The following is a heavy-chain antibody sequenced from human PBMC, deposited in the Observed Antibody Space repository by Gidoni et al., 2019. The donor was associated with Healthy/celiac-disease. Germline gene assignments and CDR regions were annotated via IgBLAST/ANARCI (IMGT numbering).Heavy chain of an antibody. Sequence: TFSSYAIRWVRQAPGQGLEWMGGIIPIFGTANYAQKFQGRVTITADEATRTAYMELSSLRSEDTAVYYCARELTGSRVGAFDIWGQGTMVTVSS. J-gene: IGHJ3*02. CDR1: TFSSYA. CDR3: ARELTGSRVGAFDI. V-gene: IGHV1-69*01. D-gene: IGHD1-20*01. CDR2: IIPIFGTA.